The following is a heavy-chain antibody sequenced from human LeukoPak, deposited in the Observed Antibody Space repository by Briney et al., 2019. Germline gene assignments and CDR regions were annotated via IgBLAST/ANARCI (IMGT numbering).Heavy chain of an antibody. CDR1: GFTLSSYW. CDR3: ARMGTMGVASYNSSYYYTYV. J-gene: IGHJ6*03. Sequence: PAGSLTLSCGGSGFTLSSYWMTWVRQAPGKGLEWVANIKEDGSERHYVDSVKGRFTISRANAENSLYLQMNSLRAEDTAVYYCARMGTMGVASYNSSYYYTYVSDKGTTVTVSS. CDR2: IKEDGSER. D-gene: IGHD2-21*01. V-gene: IGHV3-7*01.